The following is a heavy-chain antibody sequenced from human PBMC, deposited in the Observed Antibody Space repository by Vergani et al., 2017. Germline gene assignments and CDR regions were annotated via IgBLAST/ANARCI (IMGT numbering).Heavy chain of an antibody. Sequence: QVQLQESGPGLVKPSETLSLTCTVSGGSISSYYWSWIRQPPGKGLEWIGYIYYSGSTYYNPSLKSRVTISVDTSKNQFSLKLSSVTAADTAVYYCARVSDRPYWYFDLWGRGTLVTVSS. CDR1: GGSISSYY. CDR3: ARVSDRPYWYFDL. V-gene: IGHV4-59*12. J-gene: IGHJ2*01. D-gene: IGHD3-22*01. CDR2: IYYSGST.